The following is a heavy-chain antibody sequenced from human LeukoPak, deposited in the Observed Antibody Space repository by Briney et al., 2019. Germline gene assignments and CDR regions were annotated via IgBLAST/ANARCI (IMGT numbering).Heavy chain of an antibody. CDR2: IRYDGSNK. CDR3: AKVGDDAFDI. V-gene: IGHV3-30*02. D-gene: IGHD3-16*01. Sequence: PGGSLRLSCAASGFTFSSYGMHWVRQALGKGLEWVAFIRYDGSNKYYADSVKGRFTISRDNSKNTLYLQMNSLRAEDTAVYYCAKVGDDAFDIWGQGTMVTVSS. CDR1: GFTFSSYG. J-gene: IGHJ3*02.